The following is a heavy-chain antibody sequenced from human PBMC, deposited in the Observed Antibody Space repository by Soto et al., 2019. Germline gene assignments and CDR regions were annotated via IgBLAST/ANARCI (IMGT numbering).Heavy chain of an antibody. V-gene: IGHV3-23*01. CDR3: AKDGIRGIQIDK. Sequence: GGSLRLSCAASGFSLTSYPMSWVRQAPGKGLQWVASVSVDPTNTYYADSVKGRFTISRDNPNYRLHLQMNNLTAEDTAVYYCAKDGIRGIQIDKWGQGTLVTVSS. CDR2: VSVDPTNT. CDR1: GFSLTSYP. J-gene: IGHJ4*02.